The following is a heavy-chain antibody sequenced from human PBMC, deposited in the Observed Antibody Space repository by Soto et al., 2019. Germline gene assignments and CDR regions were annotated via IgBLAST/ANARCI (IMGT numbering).Heavy chain of an antibody. J-gene: IGHJ4*02. CDR2: IVVGSGNT. CDR1: GFTFTHSA. Sequence: GASVKVSCKASGFTFTHSAVQWVRQARGQRLEWIGWIVVGSGNTNYAQKFQERVAITRDMSTSTAYMELSSLRYEDTAMYYCAAGSGFSSGPDYWGQGTLVTVSS. D-gene: IGHD6-19*01. V-gene: IGHV1-58*01. CDR3: AAGSGFSSGPDY.